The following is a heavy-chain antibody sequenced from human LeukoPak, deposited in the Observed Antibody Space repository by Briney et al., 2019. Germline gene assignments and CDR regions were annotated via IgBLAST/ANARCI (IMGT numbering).Heavy chain of an antibody. V-gene: IGHV3-23*01. Sequence: GGSLRLSCAASGFTFSSYAMSWVRQAPGKGLEWVSTIIGSGGSTYYADSVKDRFTISRDNSKNTLYLQMNSLRVEDTAVYYCAKAHAFDIWGQGTMVTVSS. CDR3: AKAHAFDI. CDR1: GFTFSSYA. J-gene: IGHJ3*02. CDR2: IIGSGGST.